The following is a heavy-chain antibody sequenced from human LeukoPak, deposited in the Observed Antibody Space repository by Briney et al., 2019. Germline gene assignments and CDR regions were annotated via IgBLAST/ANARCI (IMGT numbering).Heavy chain of an antibody. Sequence: ASVKVSCKASGYTFTCYGISWVRQAPGQGLEWMGWISAYNGNTNYAQKLQGRVTMTTDTSTSTAYMELWSLRSDDTAVYYCARTEVYCSGGSCSYYYYGMDVWGQGTTVTVSS. V-gene: IGHV1-18*01. D-gene: IGHD2-15*01. CDR2: ISAYNGNT. CDR1: GYTFTCYG. J-gene: IGHJ6*02. CDR3: ARTEVYCSGGSCSYYYYGMDV.